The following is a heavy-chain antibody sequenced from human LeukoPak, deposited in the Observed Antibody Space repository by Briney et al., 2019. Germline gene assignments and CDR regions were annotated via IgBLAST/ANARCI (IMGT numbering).Heavy chain of an antibody. CDR2: INHGGSS. D-gene: IGHD1-14*01. CDR3: ARGPESRGWWFDP. J-gene: IGHJ5*02. Sequence: TSETLSLTCAVYGGSFSGDFGRWLRQSPGKGVEWGGEINHGGSSTYNPSLQGRVTISVDTSKNQFSLKLSSVTAADTAVYYFARGPESRGWWFDPWGQGTLVTVSS. V-gene: IGHV4-34*01. CDR1: GGSFSGDF.